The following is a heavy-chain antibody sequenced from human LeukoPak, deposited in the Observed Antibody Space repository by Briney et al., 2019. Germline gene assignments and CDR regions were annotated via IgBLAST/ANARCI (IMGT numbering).Heavy chain of an antibody. V-gene: IGHV3-7*02. Sequence: PGGSLRLSCVASGFSFSGHWMNWVRQPPGKGLEWVANIKPDGSEKYYVDSVKGRFTISRDDAKRSLDLQMDSLRAEDTAIYYCACRNSLDYWGQGTLVTVSS. CDR2: IKPDGSEK. J-gene: IGHJ4*02. CDR1: GFSFSGHW. D-gene: IGHD2-15*01. CDR3: ACRNSLDY.